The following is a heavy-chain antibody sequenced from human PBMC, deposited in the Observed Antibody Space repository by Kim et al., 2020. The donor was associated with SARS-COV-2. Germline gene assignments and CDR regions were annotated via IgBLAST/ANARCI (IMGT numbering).Heavy chain of an antibody. CDR3: ARVVVHGDSDY. Sequence: SETLSLTCSVSGGSIISYWWSWIRQPPGKGLEWIGFIHSSGSTKYKPSLKSRLTISVDTSKNQFSLKLTSVTSADTAMYYCARVVVHGDSDYWGQGTLVTASS. CDR2: IHSSGST. D-gene: IGHD2-15*01. CDR1: GGSIISYW. J-gene: IGHJ4*02. V-gene: IGHV4-59*01.